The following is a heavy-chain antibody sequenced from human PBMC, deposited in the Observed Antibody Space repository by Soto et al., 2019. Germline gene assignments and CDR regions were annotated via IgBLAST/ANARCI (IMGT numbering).Heavy chain of an antibody. CDR3: ARLSADGFWKSYSPYNLFES. CDR1: GFAFANYE. Sequence: EVQLVESGGGLVQPGRSLRLSCAASGFAFANYEMHWVRQAPGKGLDWVAYINGGGDVKYYADSVEGRFTISRDNAKNALFLQMDNLRAEDTAIYYCARLSADGFWKSYSPYNLFESWGQGALVTVSS. D-gene: IGHD3-3*01. V-gene: IGHV3-48*03. CDR2: INGGGDVK. J-gene: IGHJ5*01.